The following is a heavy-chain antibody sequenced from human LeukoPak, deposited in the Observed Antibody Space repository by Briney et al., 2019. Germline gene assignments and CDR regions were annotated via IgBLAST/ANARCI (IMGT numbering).Heavy chain of an antibody. Sequence: PSETLPLTCTVSGGSISSYYWSWIRQPPGKGLEWIGYTYYSGSTNYNPSLKSRVTISVDTSKNQFSLKLSSVTAADTAVYCCARGRATADYWGQGTLVTVSS. CDR2: TYYSGST. CDR1: GGSISSYY. V-gene: IGHV4-59*01. J-gene: IGHJ4*02. CDR3: ARGRATADY.